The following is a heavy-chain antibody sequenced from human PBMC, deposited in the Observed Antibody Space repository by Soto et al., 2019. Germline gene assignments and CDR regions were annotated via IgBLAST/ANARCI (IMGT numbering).Heavy chain of an antibody. V-gene: IGHV1-69*13. CDR3: ATIGDCSSTSCYGFIAGMDV. CDR2: IIPIFGTA. Sequence: ASVKVSCKASGGTFSSYAISWVRQAPGQGLEWMGGIIPIFGTANYAQKFQGRVTITADESTSTAYMELSSLRSEDTAVYYCATIGDCSSTSCYGFIAGMDVWGQGTTITVSS. D-gene: IGHD2-2*01. CDR1: GGTFSSYA. J-gene: IGHJ6*02.